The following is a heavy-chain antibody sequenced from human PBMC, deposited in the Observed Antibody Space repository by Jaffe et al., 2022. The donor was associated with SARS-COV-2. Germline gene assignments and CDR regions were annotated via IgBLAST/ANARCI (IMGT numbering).Heavy chain of an antibody. J-gene: IGHJ3*02. D-gene: IGHD3-22*01. CDR3: ARDRLRVSSGFGDDSVEYAFDI. CDR1: GFTFSSYG. Sequence: QVQLVESGGGVVQPGRSLRLSCAASGFTFSSYGMHWVRQAPGKGLEWVAVIWYDGSNKYYADSVKGRFTISRDNSKNTLYLQMNSLRAEDTAVYYCARDRLRVSSGFGDDSVEYAFDIWGQGTMVTVSS. V-gene: IGHV3-33*01. CDR2: IWYDGSNK.